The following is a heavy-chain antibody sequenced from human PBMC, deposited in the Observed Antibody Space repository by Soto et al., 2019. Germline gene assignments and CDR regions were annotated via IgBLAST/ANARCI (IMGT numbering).Heavy chain of an antibody. V-gene: IGHV4-31*03. CDR1: GGSISSGGYY. CDR2: IYYSGST. CDR3: ARGDYGDYGVLYYFDY. J-gene: IGHJ4*02. D-gene: IGHD4-17*01. Sequence: SETLSLTCTVSGGSISSGGYYWSWIRQHPGKGLEWIGYIYYSGSTYYNPSLKSRVTISVDTSKNQFSLKLSSVTAADTAVYYCARGDYGDYGVLYYFDYWGQGTLVTVSS.